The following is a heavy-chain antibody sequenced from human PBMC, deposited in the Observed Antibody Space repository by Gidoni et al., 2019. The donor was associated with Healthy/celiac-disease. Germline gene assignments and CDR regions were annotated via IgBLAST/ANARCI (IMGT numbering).Heavy chain of an antibody. CDR1: GGSFSGYY. Sequence: QVQLQQWGAGMLKPSETLSLNCAVYGGSFSGYYWIWIRQPPGQWREWIGEINHSVSTNYNPSRKVCVTISVDTSKNQFSLKLSSVTAADTAVYYCAVRNRARIAVELHGRGMDVWGQGTTVTVSS. CDR3: AVRNRARIAVELHGRGMDV. D-gene: IGHD6-19*01. J-gene: IGHJ6*02. CDR2: INHSVST. V-gene: IGHV4-34*01.